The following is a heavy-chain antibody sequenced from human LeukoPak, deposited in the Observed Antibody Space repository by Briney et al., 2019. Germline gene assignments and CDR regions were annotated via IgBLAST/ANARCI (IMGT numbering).Heavy chain of an antibody. V-gene: IGHV3-30*02. J-gene: IGHJ4*02. D-gene: IGHD3-3*01. CDR2: IRYDGSNK. CDR1: ESTFSTDG. Sequence: GGSLRLSCVASESTFSTDGMHWVRQTPGKGLEWVAFIRYDGSNKYYAESVKGRFTISRDNPNKTLYLQMNSLRPEDTALYYCAKDWYYDFWSGSGDYWGQGTLVTVSS. CDR3: AKDWYYDFWSGSGDY.